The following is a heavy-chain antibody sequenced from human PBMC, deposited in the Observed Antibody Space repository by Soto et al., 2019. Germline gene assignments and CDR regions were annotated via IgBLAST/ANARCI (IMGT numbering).Heavy chain of an antibody. CDR3: AHRRAPGGYRWFDP. CDR2: IYWDDDK. V-gene: IGHV2-5*02. D-gene: IGHD3-16*02. J-gene: IGHJ5*02. Sequence: QITLKESGPTLVKPTQTLTLTCRFSGFSLSTSGVGVGWIRQTPGKALEWLALIYWDDDKRYSPSLKSRLTITKDTSKNQVVLTVTNMDTVDTATYYCAHRRAPGGYRWFDPWGQGTLVTVSS. CDR1: GFSLSTSGVG.